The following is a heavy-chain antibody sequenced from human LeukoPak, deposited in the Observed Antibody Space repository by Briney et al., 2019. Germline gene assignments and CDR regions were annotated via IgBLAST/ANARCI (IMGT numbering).Heavy chain of an antibody. Sequence: RASVKVSCKASGYTFTGYYMHWVRQAPGQGLEWMGWINPNSGGTNYAQKFQGWVTMTRDTSISTAYMELSRLRSDDTAVYYCARDLSSYCSSTSCYTRDTDYYMDVWGKGTTVTVSS. J-gene: IGHJ6*03. V-gene: IGHV1-2*04. CDR2: INPNSGGT. D-gene: IGHD2-2*02. CDR3: ARDLSSYCSSTSCYTRDTDYYMDV. CDR1: GYTFTGYY.